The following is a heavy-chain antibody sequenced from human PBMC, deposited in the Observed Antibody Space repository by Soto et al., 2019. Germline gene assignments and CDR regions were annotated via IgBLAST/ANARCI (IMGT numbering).Heavy chain of an antibody. CDR3: ARDLAQVGIFDY. V-gene: IGHV4-31*03. Sequence: PSETLSLTCTVSGGSISSGGYYWSWIRQHPGKGLEWIGYIYYSGSTYYNPSLKSRVTISVDTSKNQFSLKLSSVTAADTAVYYCARDLAQVGIFDYWGQGTLVTVSS. CDR2: IYYSGST. J-gene: IGHJ4*02. CDR1: GGSISSGGYY. D-gene: IGHD1-26*01.